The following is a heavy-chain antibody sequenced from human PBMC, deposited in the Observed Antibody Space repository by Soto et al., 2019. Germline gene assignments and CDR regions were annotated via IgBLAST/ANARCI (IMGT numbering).Heavy chain of an antibody. CDR1: DDSINSDKYY. CDR2: IYYRGNA. D-gene: IGHD5-12*01. V-gene: IGHV4-39*01. Sequence: SETLSLTCSVSDDSINSDKYYWGWIRQPPGKGLEWIGSIYYRGNAYYNPSLQSRVTISLDTSRNQFSLKLSSVTAADTAVYYCALSRDGYNSYYFVVWGQGTLVTVFS. CDR3: ALSRDGYNSYYFVV. J-gene: IGHJ4*02.